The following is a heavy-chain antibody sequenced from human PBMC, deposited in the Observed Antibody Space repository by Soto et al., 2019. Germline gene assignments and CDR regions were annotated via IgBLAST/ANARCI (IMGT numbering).Heavy chain of an antibody. V-gene: IGHV3-30*18. Sequence: GPLRLSCAASGFTFSSYGMHWVRQAPGKGLEWVAVISDNGSNKYYADSVKGRFTISRDNSKNTLYLQMNNLRGEDTALYHCAKERSSSWYYFDYWGQGTLVTVPQ. CDR2: ISDNGSNK. CDR3: AKERSSSWYYFDY. D-gene: IGHD6-13*01. J-gene: IGHJ4*02. CDR1: GFTFSSYG.